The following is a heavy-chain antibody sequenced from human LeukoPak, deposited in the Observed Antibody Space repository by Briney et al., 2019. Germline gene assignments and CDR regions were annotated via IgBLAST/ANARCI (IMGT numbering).Heavy chain of an antibody. D-gene: IGHD3-3*01. J-gene: IGHJ5*02. CDR3: ARDYDSNGNWFDP. CDR1: GGSISSGDYY. CDR2: IYYSGST. Sequence: SETLSLTCTVSGGSISSGDYYWSWIRQPPGKGLEWIGYIYYSGSTYYNPSLKSRVTISVDTSKNQFSLKLSSVTAADTAVYYCARDYDSNGNWFDPWGQGTLATVSS. V-gene: IGHV4-30-4*08.